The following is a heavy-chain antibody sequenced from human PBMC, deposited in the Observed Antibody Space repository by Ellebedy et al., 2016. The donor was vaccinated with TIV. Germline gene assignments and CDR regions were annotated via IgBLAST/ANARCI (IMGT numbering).Heavy chain of an antibody. Sequence: PGGSLRLSCAASGFNFNNYPMSWVRQAPGKGLEWVSGISGSGGAIYYTDSVKGRFTTSREDSKNTGYLQMESLRAEDTAVYYCAREGNPWFYYGLDVWGQGTTVTVSS. J-gene: IGHJ6*02. D-gene: IGHD3-9*01. CDR2: ISGSGGAI. CDR1: GFNFNNYP. CDR3: AREGNPWFYYGLDV. V-gene: IGHV3-23*01.